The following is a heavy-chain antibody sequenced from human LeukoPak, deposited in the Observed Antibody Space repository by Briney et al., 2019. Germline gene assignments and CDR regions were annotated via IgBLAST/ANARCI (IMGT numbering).Heavy chain of an antibody. Sequence: TETLSLTCTVSGDSIRSSDYYWGCIRQSPGKGLEWIGTISDGGSTYYNPSLKSRIIISVDTSKNQFSLQLSSVTAADTAVYYCVRHCCSSPSKRTFDIWGQGTLVAVSS. V-gene: IGHV4-39*01. D-gene: IGHD2-15*01. CDR3: VRHCCSSPSKRTFDI. CDR1: GDSIRSSDYY. CDR2: ISDGGST. J-gene: IGHJ3*02.